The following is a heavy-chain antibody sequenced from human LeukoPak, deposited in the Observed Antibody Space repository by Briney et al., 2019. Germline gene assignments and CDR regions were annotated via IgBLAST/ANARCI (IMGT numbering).Heavy chain of an antibody. V-gene: IGHV3-23*01. CDR2: ISGRGGGT. J-gene: IGHJ3*02. CDR3: AKDRFCSCVSCSGGTSFDI. Sequence: PGGSLRLSCALSGFIFTNSALYCVRQAPGRGLECVSGISGRGGGTSFADSVNGRFTISRDNSKNIMYLEMNSLRAEDTAIYYCAKDRFCSCVSCSGGTSFDIWGQGTLVTVSP. CDR1: GFIFTNSA. D-gene: IGHD2-15*01.